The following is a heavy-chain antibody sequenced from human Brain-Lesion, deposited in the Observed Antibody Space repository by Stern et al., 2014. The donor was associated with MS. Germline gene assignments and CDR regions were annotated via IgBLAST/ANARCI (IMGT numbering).Heavy chain of an antibody. J-gene: IGHJ6*02. Sequence: VQLEESGPGLVKPSQTLSLSCTVSGGSISSGGYYWSWIRQPAGKGLGWIGRIFNSGSTSYNPSLKSRVTISIDPSKNQFSLRLNSMTAADTAVYYCARGRVVPGFQYYATDVWGQGTTVIVSS. CDR1: GGSISSGGYY. CDR2: IFNSGST. D-gene: IGHD2-2*01. CDR3: ARGRVVPGFQYYATDV. V-gene: IGHV4-61*02.